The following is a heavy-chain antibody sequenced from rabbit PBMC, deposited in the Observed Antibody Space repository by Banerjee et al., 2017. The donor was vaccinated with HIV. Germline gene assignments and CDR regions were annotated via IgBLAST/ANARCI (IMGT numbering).Heavy chain of an antibody. D-gene: IGHD6-1*01. CDR1: GFSFSSSYY. J-gene: IGHJ6*01. CDR2: IYAGSSGST. V-gene: IGHV1S40*01. CDR3: ARDIAGYAGYGYANDL. Sequence: QSLEESGGDLVKPGASLTLTCTASGFSFSSSYYMCWVRQAPGKGLEWIACIYAGSSGSTYYESWAKGRFPISKTASTTVTLQMTSLTAADTATYFCARDIAGYAGYGYANDLWDPGTLFTVS.